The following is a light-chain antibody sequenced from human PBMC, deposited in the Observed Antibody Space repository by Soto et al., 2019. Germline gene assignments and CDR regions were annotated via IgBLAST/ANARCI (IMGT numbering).Light chain of an antibody. V-gene: IGKV3D-20*02. CDR3: QVRTNWPIA. Sequence: EIVMTQSPGTLSLSPGERAALSCRASQSVSSSYLAWYQQKPGQAPRLLIYDASNRATVIPARFSGIGSGTDFTLTINNLQPEDLAVYYCQVRTNWPIAFGQGTRLEIK. CDR2: DAS. J-gene: IGKJ5*01. CDR1: QSVSSSY.